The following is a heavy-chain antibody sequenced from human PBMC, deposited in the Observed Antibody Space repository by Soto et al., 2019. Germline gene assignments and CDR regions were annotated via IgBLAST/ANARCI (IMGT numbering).Heavy chain of an antibody. CDR1: GFTFSSYG. CDR2: IWYDGSNK. J-gene: IGHJ3*02. CDR3: ARTRDGTTQAFNI. D-gene: IGHD1-1*01. V-gene: IGHV3-33*03. Sequence: GGSLRLSCAASGFTFSSYGMHWVRQAPGKGLEWVAVIWYDGSNKYYADSVKGRFSIPRDNAKNSLNLQMNNLRADDTVMYYCARTRDGTTQAFNIWGKGTMVTVSS.